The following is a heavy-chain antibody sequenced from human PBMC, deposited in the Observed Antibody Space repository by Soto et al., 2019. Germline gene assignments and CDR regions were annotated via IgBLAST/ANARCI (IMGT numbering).Heavy chain of an antibody. Sequence: QVQLQESGPGLVKPSGTLSLTCAVSGVSIGSHDWWTWVRQPPGKGLEWIGESHQSGNTNYNSSLESRVTISRDKSKNHFSLQLSSVTVADTAVDYCATRDTGRVYWGQGTLVTVSS. V-gene: IGHV4-4*02. CDR1: GVSIGSHDW. CDR3: ATRDTGRVY. D-gene: IGHD5-18*01. CDR2: SHQSGNT. J-gene: IGHJ4*02.